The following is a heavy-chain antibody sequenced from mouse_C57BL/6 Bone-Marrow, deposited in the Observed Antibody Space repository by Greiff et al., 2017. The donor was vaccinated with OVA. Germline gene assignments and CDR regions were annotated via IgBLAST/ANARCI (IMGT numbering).Heavy chain of an antibody. CDR2: IWGVGST. Sequence: VHLVESGPGLVAPSQSLSITCTVSGFSLTSYGVDWVRQSPGKGLEWLGVIWGVGSTNYNSALKSRLSISKDNSKSQVFLKMNSLQTDDTAMYYCASEFGRGAMDYWGQGTSVTVSS. D-gene: IGHD4-1*01. CDR3: ASEFGRGAMDY. J-gene: IGHJ4*01. CDR1: GFSLTSYG. V-gene: IGHV2-6*01.